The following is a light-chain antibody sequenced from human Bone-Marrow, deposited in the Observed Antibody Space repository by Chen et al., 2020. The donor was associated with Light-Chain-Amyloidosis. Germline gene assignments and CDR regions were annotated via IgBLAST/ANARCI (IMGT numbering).Light chain of an antibody. CDR3: QSADSSGTYEVI. CDR1: DLPTKY. J-gene: IGLJ2*01. Sequence: SSELTQPPSVSVSPGQPDMLTCPGADLPTKYAYWYQQKPGQAPVLVIHRDTERPSGISERFSGSSSGTTATLTISGVQAEDEADYHCQSADSSGTYEVIFGGGTKLTVL. V-gene: IGLV3-25*03. CDR2: RDT.